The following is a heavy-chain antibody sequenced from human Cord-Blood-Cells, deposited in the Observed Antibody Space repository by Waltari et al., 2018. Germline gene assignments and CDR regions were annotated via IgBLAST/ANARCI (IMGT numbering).Heavy chain of an antibody. Sequence: MQLVQSGAGVQKPGTSVKFSCKAYGLHFTSSAVQGVRQARGQRLEWIGWIVVGSSNTNYAQKFQERVTITRDMSTSTAYMELSSLRSEDTAVYYCAAVQYCSGGSCYDYWGQGTLVTVSS. CDR3: AAVQYCSGGSCYDY. D-gene: IGHD2-15*01. CDR2: IVVGSSNT. J-gene: IGHJ4*02. CDR1: GLHFTSSA. V-gene: IGHV1-58*01.